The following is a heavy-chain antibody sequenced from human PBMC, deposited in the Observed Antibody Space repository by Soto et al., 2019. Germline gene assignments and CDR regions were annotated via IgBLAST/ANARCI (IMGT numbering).Heavy chain of an antibody. V-gene: IGHV1-18*01. CDR2: ISAYNGNT. J-gene: IGHJ6*02. D-gene: IGHD3-3*01. Sequence: ASVKVSCKASGYTFTSYGISWVRQAPGQGLEWMGWISAYNGNTNYAQKLQGRVTMTTDTSTSTAYMELRSLRSDDTAVYYCARGIGRFLEWLLLPNYYGMDVWGQGTTVTVS. CDR1: GYTFTSYG. CDR3: ARGIGRFLEWLLLPNYYGMDV.